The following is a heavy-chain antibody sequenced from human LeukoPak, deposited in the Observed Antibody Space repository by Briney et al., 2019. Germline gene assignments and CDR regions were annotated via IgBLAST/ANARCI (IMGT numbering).Heavy chain of an antibody. D-gene: IGHD6-19*01. Sequence: ASVKVSCKASGYTFTSYYMHWVRQAPGQGLEWMGIIDPSGGSTSYAQKFQGRVTMTRDTSTSTVYMELSSLRSEDTAVYYCARDDYIAVAGYWGQGTLVTVSS. J-gene: IGHJ4*02. V-gene: IGHV1-46*01. CDR3: ARDDYIAVAGY. CDR2: IDPSGGST. CDR1: GYTFTSYY.